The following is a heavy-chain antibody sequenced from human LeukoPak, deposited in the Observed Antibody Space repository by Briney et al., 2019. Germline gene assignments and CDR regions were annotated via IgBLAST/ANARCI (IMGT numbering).Heavy chain of an antibody. V-gene: IGHV3-23*01. CDR2: ISGSGGST. J-gene: IGHJ4*02. CDR3: AKDEDYYDSSGYYPAVDY. Sequence: PGGSLRLSCAASGFTFSSYAMSWVRQAPGKGLEWVSAISGSGGSTYYADSVKGRFTISRDNSKNTLYLQMNSLRAEDTAAYYCAKDEDYYDSSGYYPAVDYWGQGTLVTVSS. D-gene: IGHD3-22*01. CDR1: GFTFSSYA.